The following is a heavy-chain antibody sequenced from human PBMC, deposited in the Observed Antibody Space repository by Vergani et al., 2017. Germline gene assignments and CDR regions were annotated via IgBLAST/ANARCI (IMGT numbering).Heavy chain of an antibody. CDR2: IIPIFGTA. V-gene: IGHV1-69*01. CDR1: GGTFSGYA. D-gene: IGHD2-2*01. J-gene: IGHJ6*03. CDR3: AKGGDIVVVPAAKYYYYYMDV. Sequence: QVQLVQSGAEVKKPGSSVKVSCKASGGTFSGYAISWVRQAPGQGLEWMGGIIPIFGTANYAQKFQGRVTITADESTSTAYMELSSLRSEDTAVYYCAKGGDIVVVPAAKYYYYYMDVWGKXP.